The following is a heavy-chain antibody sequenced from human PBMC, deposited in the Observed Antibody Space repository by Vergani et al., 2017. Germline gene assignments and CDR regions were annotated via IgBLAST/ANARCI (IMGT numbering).Heavy chain of an antibody. V-gene: IGHV2-5*01. CDR2: IYWNDDK. CDR3: AHSNTAAVTWGVDY. J-gene: IGHJ4*02. CDR1: GFSLSTSGVG. D-gene: IGHD6-13*01. Sequence: QITLKESGPTLVKPTQTLTLTCTFSGFSLSTSGVGVGWIRQPPGKSLEWLALIYWNDDKRYSPALKSRLTITKDTTKNQVVLTMTNMDPVDTATYYCAHSNTAAVTWGVDYWGQGTLVIVSS.